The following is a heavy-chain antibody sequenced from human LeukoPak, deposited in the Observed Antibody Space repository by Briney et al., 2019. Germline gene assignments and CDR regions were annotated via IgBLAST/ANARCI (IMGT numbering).Heavy chain of an antibody. CDR3: AKELIVVVPAAAYGMDV. Sequence: VGSLRLSCAASGFTFSSYAMSWVRQAPGKGLEWVSAISGSGGSTYYADSVKGRFTISRDNSKNTLYLQMNSLRAEDTAVYYCAKELIVVVPAAAYGMDVWGKGTTVTVSS. CDR1: GFTFSSYA. V-gene: IGHV3-23*01. CDR2: ISGSGGST. D-gene: IGHD2-2*01. J-gene: IGHJ6*04.